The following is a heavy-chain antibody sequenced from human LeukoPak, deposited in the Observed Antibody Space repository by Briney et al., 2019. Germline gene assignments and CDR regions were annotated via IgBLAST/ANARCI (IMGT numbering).Heavy chain of an antibody. CDR1: GFTFDDYT. CDR3: AKADTTLDPFDH. J-gene: IGHJ4*02. CDR2: ISWDAGRT. V-gene: IGHV3-43*01. D-gene: IGHD5-18*01. Sequence: GGSLRLSCAASGFTFDDYTMHWVRQAPGKGLEWVSLISWDAGRTYYADSVKGRFTISRDNSKNSLYLQMNGLRTGDTALYYCAKADTTLDPFDHWGQGTLVTVSS.